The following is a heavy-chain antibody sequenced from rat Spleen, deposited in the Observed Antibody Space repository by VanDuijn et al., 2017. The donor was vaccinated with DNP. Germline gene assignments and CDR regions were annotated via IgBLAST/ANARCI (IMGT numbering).Heavy chain of an antibody. CDR3: TRGEDYYNWFAN. Sequence: EVQLVESGGGLVQPGRSLKLSCAASGLTFNYYAMAWVRQAPTKGLEWVASITNSGSETKYRDSVQGRFTISRDNAKNTLYLQMNSLRSEDTATYYCTRGEDYYNWFANWGQGTLVTVSS. V-gene: IGHV5S13*01. D-gene: IGHD1-1*01. CDR2: ITNSGSET. CDR1: GLTFNYYA. J-gene: IGHJ3*01.